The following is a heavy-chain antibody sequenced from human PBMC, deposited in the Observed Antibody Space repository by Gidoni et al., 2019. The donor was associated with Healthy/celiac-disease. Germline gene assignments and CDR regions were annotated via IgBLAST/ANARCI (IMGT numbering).Heavy chain of an antibody. CDR1: GFTFSSYS. CDR2: IISSSSYI. D-gene: IGHD3-9*01. J-gene: IGHJ4*02. V-gene: IGHV3-21*01. Sequence: EVQLVESGGGLVKPGGSLRLSCAASGFTFSSYSMHLVRQALGKGLEWVSSIISSSSYIDYADSVKGRFTSSRDNAKNSLYLQMNSLRDEDTAVYYCARDAYYDMVTGYLGPYFDYWGQGTLVTVSS. CDR3: ARDAYYDMVTGYLGPYFDY.